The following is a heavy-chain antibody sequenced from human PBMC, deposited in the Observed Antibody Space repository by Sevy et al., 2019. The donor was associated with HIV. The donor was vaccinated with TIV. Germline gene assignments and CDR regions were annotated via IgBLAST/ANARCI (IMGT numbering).Heavy chain of an antibody. CDR3: ARGALYCSGGSCYFFHY. CDR2: IYYSGST. Sequence: SETLSLTCTVSGGSISSGDYYWSWIRQPPGKGLEWIGYIYYSGSTYYNPSLKSRVTISVDTSKNQFSLKLSSVTAADTAVYYCARGALYCSGGSCYFFHYWGQGTLVTVSS. D-gene: IGHD2-15*01. J-gene: IGHJ4*02. V-gene: IGHV4-30-4*01. CDR1: GGSISSGDYY.